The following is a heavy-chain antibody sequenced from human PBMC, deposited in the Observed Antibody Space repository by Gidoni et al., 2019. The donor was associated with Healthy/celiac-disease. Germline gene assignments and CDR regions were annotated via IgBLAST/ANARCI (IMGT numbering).Heavy chain of an antibody. J-gene: IGHJ4*02. V-gene: IGHV3-15*01. CDR3: TTAPRGLVYIWGSYYFDS. CDR2: ITSPPDGGTT. CDR1: GVTSSNAW. Sequence: EGQLVEAGGGMVKPGGSQRLHWAAAGVTSSNAWMSGVRKDAVKGLAWVGLITSPPDGGTTDSAAPVTCRFTLSRDDSNHTLYLPMNSLNTEYTAVYYCTTAPRGLVYIWGSYYFDSWGQGPLVTVSS. D-gene: IGHD3-16*01.